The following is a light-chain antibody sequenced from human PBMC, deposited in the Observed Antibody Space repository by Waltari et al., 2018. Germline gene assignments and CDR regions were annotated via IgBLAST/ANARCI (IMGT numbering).Light chain of an antibody. Sequence: QSALTQPASVSGSPGPSITISCPGTSSDVGAYNLVSWYQQHAGQVPKLIIYEVNKRPSGFSTRFSGSRSGNTASLTISGLQAEDEATYFCCSYAGTTSWLFGGGTKVTVL. CDR1: SSDVGAYNL. CDR2: EVN. CDR3: CSYAGTTSWL. V-gene: IGLV2-23*02. J-gene: IGLJ3*02.